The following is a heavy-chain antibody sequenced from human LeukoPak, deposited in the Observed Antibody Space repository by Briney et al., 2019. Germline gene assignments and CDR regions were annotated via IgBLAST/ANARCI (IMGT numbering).Heavy chain of an antibody. V-gene: IGHV4-38-2*01. CDR3: ARPGRYYDTTDFDY. J-gene: IGHJ4*02. D-gene: IGHD3-22*01. CDR2: IYHSGST. Sequence: PSETLSLTCAVSGYSISSGSYWGWIRQPPGKGLEWIGSIYHSGSTYYNPSLKSRVTISVDTSKNQFSLKLSSVTAADTAVYYCARPGRYYDTTDFDYWGQGTLVTVSS. CDR1: GYSISSGSY.